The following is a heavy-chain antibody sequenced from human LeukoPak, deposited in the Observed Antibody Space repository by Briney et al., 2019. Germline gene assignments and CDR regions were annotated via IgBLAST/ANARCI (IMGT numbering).Heavy chain of an antibody. CDR2: INPNRGGT. Sequence: ASVKVSCKASGYTFTSYYMHWVRQAPGQGLEWMGWINPNRGGTNYAQKFQGRVTMTRDTSIRTAYMELSRLRSDDTAVYFCARDRTKIPGISMVRGVTKFYYYYMDIWGKGTTVTVSS. CDR1: GYTFTSYY. CDR3: ARDRTKIPGISMVRGVTKFYYYYMDI. J-gene: IGHJ6*03. D-gene: IGHD3-10*01. V-gene: IGHV1-2*02.